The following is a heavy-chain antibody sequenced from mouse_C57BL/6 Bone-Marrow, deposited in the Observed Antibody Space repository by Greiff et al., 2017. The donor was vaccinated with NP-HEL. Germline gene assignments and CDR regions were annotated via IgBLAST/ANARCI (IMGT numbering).Heavy chain of an antibody. V-gene: IGHV1-69*01. CDR3: ARGDYEGFAY. J-gene: IGHJ3*01. Sequence: QVQLQQPGAELVMPGASVKLSCKASGYTFTSYWMHWVKQRPGQGLEWIGEIDPSDSYTNYNQKFKGKSTLTVDKSSSTAYMQLSSLTSEDSAVYYSARGDYEGFAYWGQGTLVTVSA. CDR1: GYTFTSYW. D-gene: IGHD2-4*01. CDR2: IDPSDSYT.